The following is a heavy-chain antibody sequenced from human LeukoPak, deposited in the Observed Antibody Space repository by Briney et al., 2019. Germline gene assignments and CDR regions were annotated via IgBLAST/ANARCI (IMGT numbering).Heavy chain of an antibody. CDR3: AREDWNYDNWFDP. J-gene: IGHJ5*02. D-gene: IGHD1-7*01. V-gene: IGHV1-2*04. Sequence: WASVKVSCKASGYTFTSYYMHWVRQAPGQGLEWMGWINPNSGGTNYAQKFQGWVTMTRDTSISTAYMELSRLRSDDTAVYYCAREDWNYDNWFDPWGQGTLVTVSS. CDR2: INPNSGGT. CDR1: GYTFTSYY.